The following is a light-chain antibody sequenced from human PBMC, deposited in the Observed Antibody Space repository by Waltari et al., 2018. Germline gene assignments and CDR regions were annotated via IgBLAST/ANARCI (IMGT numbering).Light chain of an antibody. V-gene: IGKV1-39*01. CDR3: QQSYSSPPT. CDR2: ATS. J-gene: IGKJ1*01. Sequence: DIQMTQSPSSLSTSVGDRVTITCRASQSISFHLNWYQQKPGKAPKVLIHATSNLQSGVPSRCSGSGSGTDFTLTISSLQPEDFATYYCQQSYSSPPTFGQGTKVEVK. CDR1: QSISFH.